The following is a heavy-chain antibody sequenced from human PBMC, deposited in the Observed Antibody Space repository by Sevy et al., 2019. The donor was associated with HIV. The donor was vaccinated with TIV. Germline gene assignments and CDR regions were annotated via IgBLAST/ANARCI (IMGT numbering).Heavy chain of an antibody. CDR1: GGSISSSSYY. J-gene: IGHJ4*02. V-gene: IGHV4-39*01. CDR3: ARQPQAPIAARSRVPLFFDY. CDR2: IYYSGST. Sequence: SETLSLTYTVSGGSISSSSYYWGWIRQPPGKGLEWIGSIYYSGSTYYYPSLKSRVTISVDTSKNQFSLKLSSVTAADTAVYYCARQPQAPIAARSRVPLFFDYWGQGTLVTVSS. D-gene: IGHD6-6*01.